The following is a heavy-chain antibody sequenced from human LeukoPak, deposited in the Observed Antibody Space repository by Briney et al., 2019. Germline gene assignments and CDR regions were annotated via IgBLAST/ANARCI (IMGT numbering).Heavy chain of an antibody. D-gene: IGHD2-15*01. Sequence: GGSLRLSCAASGFTFDDYGMSWVRQVPGKGLEWVAGINWNNGKTNYAASVKGRFTISRDNAKNSLYLQMNSLRDEDTALYYCARPTDLCSSSSCPSFDYWGQGTLVTVSS. CDR3: ARPTDLCSSSSCPSFDY. V-gene: IGHV3-20*04. CDR1: GFTFDDYG. CDR2: INWNNGKT. J-gene: IGHJ4*02.